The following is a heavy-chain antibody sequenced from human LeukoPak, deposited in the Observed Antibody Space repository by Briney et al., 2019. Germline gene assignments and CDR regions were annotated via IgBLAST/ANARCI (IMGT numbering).Heavy chain of an antibody. J-gene: IGHJ4*02. V-gene: IGHV1-2*02. Sequence: GASVTVSCKASGYTFTDYYMHWVRQAPGQGLEWMGWINPNSGGTNYAQVFQGRVTMTRETSINTAYMEVSSLRSDDTAVYYCATDTYGGDSFDYWGQGTLVTVS. CDR1: GYTFTDYY. CDR3: ATDTYGGDSFDY. CDR2: INPNSGGT. D-gene: IGHD2-21*01.